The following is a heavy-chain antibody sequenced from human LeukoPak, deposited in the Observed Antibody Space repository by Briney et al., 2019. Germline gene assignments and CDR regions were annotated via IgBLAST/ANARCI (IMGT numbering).Heavy chain of an antibody. CDR2: ITGSGFTT. Sequence: GGSLRLSCAASGFTFSSYALNWVRQAPGKGLEWVSVITGSGFTTYYADSVKGRFTISRDNSKNTLYLQMNSLRAEDTAVYYCARRGSAGVYWGQGTLVTVSS. D-gene: IGHD3-10*01. J-gene: IGHJ4*02. V-gene: IGHV3-23*01. CDR1: GFTFSSYA. CDR3: ARRGSAGVY.